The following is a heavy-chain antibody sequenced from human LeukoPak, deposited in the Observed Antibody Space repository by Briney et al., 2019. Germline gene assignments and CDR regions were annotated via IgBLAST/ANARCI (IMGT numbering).Heavy chain of an antibody. CDR3: ARGAVVIEGATSIDY. V-gene: IGHV3-64*02. Sequence: PGGSLRLSCAASGFTFSNYAMHWVRQAPGKGLEYVSVISSNGGSTYFADSVKGRFTISRENSKNTLYLQMGSLRAEDMAVYYCARGAVVIEGATSIDYWGQGTLVTVSS. CDR1: GFTFSNYA. D-gene: IGHD1-26*01. CDR2: ISSNGGST. J-gene: IGHJ4*02.